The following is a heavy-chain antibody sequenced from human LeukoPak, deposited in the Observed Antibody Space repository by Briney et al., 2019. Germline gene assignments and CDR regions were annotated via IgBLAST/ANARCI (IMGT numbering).Heavy chain of an antibody. J-gene: IGHJ5*02. V-gene: IGHV3-30*02. Sequence: GGSLRLSCAASGFIFSNYAMQWVRQAPGMGLEWVAFIRYDGGNTYYADSVKGRFTISRDNSKNTMYLQMNSLRVEDTAVYYCYYASGSYPWGQGTLVTVSS. D-gene: IGHD3-10*01. CDR2: IRYDGGNT. CDR3: YYASGSYP. CDR1: GFIFSNYA.